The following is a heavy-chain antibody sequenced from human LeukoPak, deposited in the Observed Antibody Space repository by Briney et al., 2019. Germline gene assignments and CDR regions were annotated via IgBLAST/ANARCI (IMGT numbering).Heavy chain of an antibody. D-gene: IGHD6-25*01. CDR1: GFNFGIYG. CDR2: MWDDGTNE. Sequence: GRSLRLSCAASGFNFGIYGMHWVRQAPGKGLEWVAVMWDDGTNEYYVESVRGRFTISRDNGKRTLYLQMNSLRAENTAIYYCAKDNPRDSSGWGGAFDIWGQGTMVTVSS. V-gene: IGHV3-33*06. CDR3: AKDNPRDSSGWGGAFDI. J-gene: IGHJ3*02.